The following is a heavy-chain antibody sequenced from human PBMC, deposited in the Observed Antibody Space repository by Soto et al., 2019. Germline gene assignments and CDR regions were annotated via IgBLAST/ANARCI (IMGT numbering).Heavy chain of an antibody. J-gene: IGHJ6*03. CDR2: IIGSGGNT. D-gene: IGHD3-10*01. V-gene: IGHV3-23*01. Sequence: EVQLLESGGGLVQPGGSLRLSCAASGFTFSSYAMSWVRQAPGKGLEWVAAIIGSGGNTYHADSVKGRLTISRENSKHTLYLQMNSLRAEDTAVYYCAKYFKDYYYSQYMDVWGIGTTVTVSS. CDR1: GFTFSSYA. CDR3: AKYFKDYYYSQYMDV.